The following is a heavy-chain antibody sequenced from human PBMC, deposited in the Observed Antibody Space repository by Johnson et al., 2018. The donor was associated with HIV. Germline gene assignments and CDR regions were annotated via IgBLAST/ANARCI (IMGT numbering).Heavy chain of an antibody. CDR3: ARERYGWGRNDAFDI. D-gene: IGHD5-18*01. J-gene: IGHJ3*02. V-gene: IGHV3-13*01. Sequence: VQLVESGGGVVQPGRSLRLSCAASGFTFSSYAMHWVRQATGKGLEWVSAIGTAGDTYYPGSVKGRFTISRDNSKNTLFLQMISLRAEDTAVYYCARERYGWGRNDAFDIWGQGTMVTVSA. CDR2: IGTAGDT. CDR1: GFTFSSYA.